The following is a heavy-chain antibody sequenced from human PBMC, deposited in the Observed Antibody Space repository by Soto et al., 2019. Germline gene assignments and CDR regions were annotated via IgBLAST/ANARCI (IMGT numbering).Heavy chain of an antibody. CDR2: TKSKTDGGTT. Sequence: EVQLVESGGGLVKPGGSLRLSCAASGFTFRNAWMNWVRQAPGKGLEWAGRTKSKTDGGTTDYGAPGKGGVSISRDDSKNTLYLQMNSLKTEDTAVYSCTTDLSVTGDWGQGTLVTVS. CDR3: TTDLSVTGD. CDR1: GFTFRNAW. V-gene: IGHV3-15*07. D-gene: IGHD3-9*01. J-gene: IGHJ4*02.